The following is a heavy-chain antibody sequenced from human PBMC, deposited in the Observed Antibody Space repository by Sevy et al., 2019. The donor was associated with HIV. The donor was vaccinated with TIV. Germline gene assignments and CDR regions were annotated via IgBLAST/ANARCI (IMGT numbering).Heavy chain of an antibody. CDR3: AKDLDIVAVAAAIRLSY. Sequence: GGSLRLSCAASGFTFRNYAMSWVRQAPGKGLEWVSALSGTGGSTYYAGSVKGRFTMSRDNSKNTLYLQMNSLRVEDTAVYYCAKDLDIVAVAAAIRLSYWGQGTLVTVSS. V-gene: IGHV3-23*01. J-gene: IGHJ4*02. CDR1: GFTFRNYA. CDR2: LSGTGGST. D-gene: IGHD2-2*01.